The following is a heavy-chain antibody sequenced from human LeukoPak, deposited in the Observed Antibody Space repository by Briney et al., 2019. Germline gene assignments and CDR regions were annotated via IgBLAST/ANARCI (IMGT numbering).Heavy chain of an antibody. J-gene: IGHJ6*02. V-gene: IGHV3-7*04. Sequence: PGGSLRLSCAASGFTFSYYWMSWVRQAPGKGLEWVANINQAGSEEYCVDSLKGRFTISRDNAKNLLYLQMNSLRAEDTAVYSCARGHFGMDAWGQGTTVIVSS. CDR1: GFTFSYYW. CDR2: INQAGSEE. CDR3: ARGHFGMDA.